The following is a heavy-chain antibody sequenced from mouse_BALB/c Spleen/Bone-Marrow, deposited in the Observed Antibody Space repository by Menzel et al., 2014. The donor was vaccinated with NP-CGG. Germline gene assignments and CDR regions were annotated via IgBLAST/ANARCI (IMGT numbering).Heavy chain of an antibody. Sequence: VQLQQSGAELVKTGASVKLSCKASGYTFTSYWMHWAKQRPGQGLEWIGEIDPSDSYTNYNQKFKGKATLTVDKSSSTAYMQLSSLTSEDSAVYYCARDSITTVVATDYWGQGPTLTVSS. V-gene: IGHV1-69*02. J-gene: IGHJ2*01. CDR3: ARDSITTVVATDY. D-gene: IGHD1-1*01. CDR1: GYTFTSYW. CDR2: IDPSDSYT.